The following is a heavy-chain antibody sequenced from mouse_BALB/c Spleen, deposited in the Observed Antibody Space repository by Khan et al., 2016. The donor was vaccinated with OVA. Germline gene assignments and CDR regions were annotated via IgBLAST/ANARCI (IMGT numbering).Heavy chain of an antibody. Sequence: VQLVESGAELAKPGASVKMSCKASGYTFTTYWMHWVKQRPGQGLEWIGYINPTSGYTDYNDKFKDRATLSADKSSSTAYIQLNSLTSEDSAVYYCTRDRIDYWGQGTTLTVSS. J-gene: IGHJ2*01. V-gene: IGHV1-7*01. CDR3: TRDRIDY. CDR2: INPTSGYT. CDR1: GYTFTTYW.